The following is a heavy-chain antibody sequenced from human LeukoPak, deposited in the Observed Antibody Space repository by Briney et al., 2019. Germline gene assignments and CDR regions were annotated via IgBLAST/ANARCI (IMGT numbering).Heavy chain of an antibody. D-gene: IGHD6-6*01. CDR3: ARAPGSSSSAEYFQH. CDR1: GFTFSSYA. J-gene: IGHJ1*01. V-gene: IGHV3-30*04. CDR2: ISYDGSNK. Sequence: PGRSLRLSCAASGFTFSSYAMHWVRQAPGKGLEWVAVISYDGSNKYYADSVKGRFTISRDNSKNTLYLQMNSLRGEDTAVYYCARAPGSSSSAEYFQHWGQGTLVTVSS.